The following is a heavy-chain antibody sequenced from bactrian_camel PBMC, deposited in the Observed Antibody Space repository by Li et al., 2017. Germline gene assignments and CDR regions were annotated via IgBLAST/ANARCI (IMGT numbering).Heavy chain of an antibody. Sequence: HVQLVESGGGSVEAGGSLRLSCAISGFSFTSDCMGWFRQAPGSERERVASINTEDSTHYVDSVKGRFTISQDKTKHMVYLEMTDLKPEDTALYYCAADRGYGLGCLSDSGYWGQGTQVTVS. CDR1: GFSFTSDC. CDR2: INTEDST. CDR3: AADRGYGLGCLSDSGY. J-gene: IGHJ6*01. D-gene: IGHD1*01. V-gene: IGHV3S53*01.